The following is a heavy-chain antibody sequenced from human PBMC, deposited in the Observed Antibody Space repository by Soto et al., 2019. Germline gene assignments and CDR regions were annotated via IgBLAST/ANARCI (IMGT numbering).Heavy chain of an antibody. CDR2: IYSGGST. D-gene: IGHD5-18*01. V-gene: IGHV3-53*02. J-gene: IGHJ4*02. CDR1: GFTVSSNY. Sequence: DVQLVETGGGLIQPGGSLRLSCAASGFTVSSNYMSWVRQAPGKGLEWVSVIYSGGSTYYADSVKGRFTISRDNSKNTLYLQMNSLRAEDTAVYYCARVRGYSYGYLFDYWGQGTLVTVSS. CDR3: ARVRGYSYGYLFDY.